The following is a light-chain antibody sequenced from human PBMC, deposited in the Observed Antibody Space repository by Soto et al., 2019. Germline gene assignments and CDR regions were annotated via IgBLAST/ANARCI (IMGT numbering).Light chain of an antibody. CDR1: SSNIEAGYD. J-gene: IGLJ1*01. CDR2: DNS. CDR3: QSYDSSLSGTYV. Sequence: QSVLTQPPSVSGAPGQRVTISCTGSSSNIEAGYDVHWYKHLPGTAPKLLIYDNSNPPSWVPDRFSGSKSGTSASLAITGLQAEYEADYYCQSYDSSLSGTYVFGNGTKLTAL. V-gene: IGLV1-40*01.